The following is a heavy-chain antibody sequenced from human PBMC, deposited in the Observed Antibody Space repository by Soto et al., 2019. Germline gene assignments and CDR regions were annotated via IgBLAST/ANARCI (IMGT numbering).Heavy chain of an antibody. CDR1: GLSITESEMG. CDR3: ARRHLAVAVSPWFDP. CDR2: IDSSGEK. J-gene: IGHJ5*02. V-gene: IGHV2-26*01. Sequence: QVTLKESGPVLVKPTEPLTLRCTVSGLSITESEMGVSWIRQPPGQPLEWLAHIDSSGEKSYRTFLKSRLAIYKDTTKSQIVLTMTNMDPADTATYYCARRHLAVAVSPWFDPWGQGIPVTVSS. D-gene: IGHD6-19*01.